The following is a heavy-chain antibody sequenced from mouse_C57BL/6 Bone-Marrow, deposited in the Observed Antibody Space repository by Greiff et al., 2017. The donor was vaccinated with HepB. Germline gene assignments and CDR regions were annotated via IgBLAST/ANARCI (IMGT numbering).Heavy chain of an antibody. J-gene: IGHJ1*03. Sequence: EVQLQQSGPVLVKPGASVKMSCKASGYTFTDYYMNWVKQSHGKSLEWIGVINPYNGGTSYNQKFKGKATLTVDKSSSTAYMELNSLTSEDSAVYYCANSNAWYFDVWGTGTTVTVSS. CDR3: ANSNAWYFDV. D-gene: IGHD2-5*01. V-gene: IGHV1-19*01. CDR2: INPYNGGT. CDR1: GYTFTDYY.